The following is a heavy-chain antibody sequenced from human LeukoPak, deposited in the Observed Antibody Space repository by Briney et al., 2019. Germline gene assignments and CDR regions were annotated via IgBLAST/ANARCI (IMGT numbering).Heavy chain of an antibody. J-gene: IGHJ4*02. CDR3: ATDLFHLQFRRSNDY. Sequence: ASVKVSCKVSGYTLTELSMHWVRQAPGKGLEWMGGFDPEDGETIYAQKFQGRVTMTEDTSTDTAYVELSSLRSEDTAVYYCATDLFHLQFRRSNDYWGQGTLVTVSS. CDR1: GYTLTELS. V-gene: IGHV1-24*01. CDR2: FDPEDGET. D-gene: IGHD4-11*01.